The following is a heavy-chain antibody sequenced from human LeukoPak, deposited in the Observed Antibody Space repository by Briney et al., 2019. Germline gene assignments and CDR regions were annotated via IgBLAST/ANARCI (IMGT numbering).Heavy chain of an antibody. D-gene: IGHD3-22*01. CDR1: GGSISSYY. V-gene: IGHV4-59*08. CDR2: IYYSGST. Sequence: SEILSLTCTVSGGSISSYYWSWIRQPPGKGLEWIGYIYYSGSTNYNPSLKSRVTISVDTSKNQFSLKLSSVTAADTAVYYCARRNGPYYYDSSGSYYFDYWGQGTLVTVSS. J-gene: IGHJ4*02. CDR3: ARRNGPYYYDSSGSYYFDY.